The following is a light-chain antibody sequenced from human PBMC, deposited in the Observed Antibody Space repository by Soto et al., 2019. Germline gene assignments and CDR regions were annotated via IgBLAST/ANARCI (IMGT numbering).Light chain of an antibody. CDR2: DAS. Sequence: EIVLTQSPGTLSLSPGERATLSCRASQSVSSKYLAWYQQKPGQAPRLLIYDASSRATGIPARFSGSGYGTDYTLPISKLAPEDFAVYYCQQYGSSPPALTFGQGTRLHIK. CDR1: QSVSSKY. CDR3: QQYGSSPPALT. V-gene: IGKV3-20*01. J-gene: IGKJ5*01.